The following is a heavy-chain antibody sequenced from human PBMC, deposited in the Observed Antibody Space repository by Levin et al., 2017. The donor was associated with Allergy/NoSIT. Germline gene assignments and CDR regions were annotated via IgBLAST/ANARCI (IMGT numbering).Heavy chain of an antibody. J-gene: IGHJ4*02. Sequence: GESLKISCAASGFTFSSYAMHWVRQAPGKGLEWVAVISYDGSNKYYADSVKGRFTISRDNSKNTLYLQMNSLRAEDTAVYYCARDLQQQLVLRNWGQGTLVTVSS. CDR1: GFTFSSYA. CDR3: ARDLQQQLVLRN. CDR2: ISYDGSNK. V-gene: IGHV3-30-3*01. D-gene: IGHD6-13*01.